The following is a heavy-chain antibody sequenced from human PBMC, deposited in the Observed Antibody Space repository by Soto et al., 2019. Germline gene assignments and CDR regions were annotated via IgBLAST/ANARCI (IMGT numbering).Heavy chain of an antibody. CDR2: ISWNSGSI. D-gene: IGHD6-13*01. V-gene: IGHV3-9*01. Sequence: GGSLRLSCAASGFTFDDYAMHWVRQAPGKGLEWVSGISWNSGSIGYADSVKGRFTISRDNAKNSLYLQMNSLRAEDTALYYCAKADSIAAADFDYWGQGTLVTVSS. J-gene: IGHJ4*02. CDR1: GFTFDDYA. CDR3: AKADSIAAADFDY.